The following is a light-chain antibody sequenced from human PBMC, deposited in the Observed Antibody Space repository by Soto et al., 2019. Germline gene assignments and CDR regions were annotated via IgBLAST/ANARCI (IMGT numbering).Light chain of an antibody. CDR2: GAS. J-gene: IGKJ3*01. Sequence: EGVFTQSPGTLSLSPWERATLSCRASQSVAANYLALYQQKRGQAPRLLIYGASSRATGIPHRFSGNGSGTDFTVTISRLEPQDFSVYYCHQYGTAPLTFGPATKVDI. V-gene: IGKV3-20*01. CDR3: HQYGTAPLT. CDR1: QSVAANY.